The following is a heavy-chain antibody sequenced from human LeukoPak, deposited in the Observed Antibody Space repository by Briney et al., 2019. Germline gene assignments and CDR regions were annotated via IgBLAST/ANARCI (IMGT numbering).Heavy chain of an antibody. CDR1: GFTFSSYS. V-gene: IGHV3-48*04. CDR3: ARWGLLVDY. Sequence: GGSLRLSCAASGFTFSSYSMNWVRQAPGKGLEWVSYISSSSTIYYADSVKGRFTISRDNAKNSLYLQMNSLRAEDTAVYYCARWGLLVDYWGQGTLVTVSS. J-gene: IGHJ4*02. D-gene: IGHD3-16*01. CDR2: ISSSSTI.